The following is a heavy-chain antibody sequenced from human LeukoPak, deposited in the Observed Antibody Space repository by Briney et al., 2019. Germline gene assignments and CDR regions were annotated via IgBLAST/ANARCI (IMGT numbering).Heavy chain of an antibody. CDR1: GGTFSSYA. CDR2: IIPILGIA. Sequence: PLASVNVSCTASGGTFSSYAISWVRQAPGQGLEWMGRIIPILGIANYAQKLQGRVTITADKSTSTAYMELSSLRSEDTAVYYCARGTPNYGSGFFVSDYWGQGPLVPVSS. V-gene: IGHV1-69*04. J-gene: IGHJ4*02. CDR3: ARGTPNYGSGFFVSDY. D-gene: IGHD3-10*01.